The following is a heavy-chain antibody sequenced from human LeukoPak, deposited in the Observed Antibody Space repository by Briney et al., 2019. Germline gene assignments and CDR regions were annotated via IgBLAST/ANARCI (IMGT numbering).Heavy chain of an antibody. D-gene: IGHD6-13*01. CDR3: AARIAAAGQGFDY. V-gene: IGHV3-48*01. CDR1: GFTFSSYS. CDR2: ISSSSTTI. Sequence: GGSLRLSCAASGFTFSSYSMMWVRQAPGKGLEWVSYISSSSTTIHYADSVKGRFTISRDNSKNTLYLQMNSLRAEDTAVYYCAARIAAAGQGFDYWGQGTLVTVSS. J-gene: IGHJ4*02.